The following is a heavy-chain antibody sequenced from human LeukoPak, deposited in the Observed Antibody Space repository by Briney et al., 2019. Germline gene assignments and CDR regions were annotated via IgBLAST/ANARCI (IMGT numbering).Heavy chain of an antibody. Sequence: ASVKVSCKASGYTFTDYYMHWVQQAPGKGLEWMGRVDPEDGETIYAEKFQGRVTITADTSTGTAYMELSSLRSEDTAVYYCATSSVYDSSGYPISDWGQGTLVTVSS. CDR3: ATSSVYDSSGYPISD. V-gene: IGHV1-69-2*01. CDR2: VDPEDGET. CDR1: GYTFTDYY. D-gene: IGHD3-22*01. J-gene: IGHJ4*02.